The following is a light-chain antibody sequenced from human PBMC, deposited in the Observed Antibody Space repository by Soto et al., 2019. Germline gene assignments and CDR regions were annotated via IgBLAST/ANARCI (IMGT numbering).Light chain of an antibody. CDR2: WAS. Sequence: DIVMTQSPDSLAVSLGERATINCKSSQSVLFSSNNENYLAWYQQKPGQPPKLLIYWASNRESGVPDRVSGSGSGTDFTLTINSLQAEDFAVYYCHQYGSSSWTFGQGTKVEIK. J-gene: IGKJ1*01. CDR1: QSVLFSSNNENY. V-gene: IGKV4-1*01. CDR3: HQYGSSSWT.